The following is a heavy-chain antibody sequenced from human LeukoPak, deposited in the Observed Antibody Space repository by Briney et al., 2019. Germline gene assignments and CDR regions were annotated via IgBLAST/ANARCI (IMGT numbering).Heavy chain of an antibody. CDR3: ARDYDY. Sequence: GGSLRLSCAASGFTFSNYSMNWVRQAPGKGLEWVSSISGSSSYIFYADSVKGRFTISRDNAKNSLYLQMHSLRAEDTAVYYCARDYDYWGQGTLVTVSS. V-gene: IGHV3-21*01. J-gene: IGHJ4*02. CDR1: GFTFSNYS. CDR2: ISGSSSYI.